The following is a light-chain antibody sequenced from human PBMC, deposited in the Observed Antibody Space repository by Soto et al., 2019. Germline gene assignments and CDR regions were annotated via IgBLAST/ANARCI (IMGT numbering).Light chain of an antibody. CDR1: SSDVGGYNY. Sequence: QSALTQPASVSGSPGQSITISCTGTSSDVGGYNYVSWYQQHPGRAPKLMIYEVSNRPSGVSDRFSGSKSGNTAALTIYGLQAEDEAAYDCSSYTSASTLVFGTGTKLTVL. V-gene: IGLV2-14*01. CDR3: SSYTSASTLV. CDR2: EVS. J-gene: IGLJ1*01.